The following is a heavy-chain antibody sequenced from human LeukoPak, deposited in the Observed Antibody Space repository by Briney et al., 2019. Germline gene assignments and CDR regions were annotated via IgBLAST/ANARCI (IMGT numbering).Heavy chain of an antibody. CDR2: IHSGGRA. J-gene: IGHJ6*04. Sequence: GGSLRLSCAASGVTLSDHHMDWVRQAPGKGLEWVSVIHSGGRAYHAAAVKGRFPASRDNSKTTMELQMNNLRVEDTAVCYFVGVETITMVRGASGDVWGKGTTATVSS. D-gene: IGHD3-10*01. CDR3: VGVETITMVRGASGDV. CDR1: GVTLSDHH. V-gene: IGHV3-66*02.